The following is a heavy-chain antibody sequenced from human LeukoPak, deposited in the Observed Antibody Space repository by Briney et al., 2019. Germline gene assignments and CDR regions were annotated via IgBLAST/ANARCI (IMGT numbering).Heavy chain of an antibody. CDR3: TREDNWYFDL. V-gene: IGHV3-11*05. Sequence: GGSLRLPCAASGFTFSDYYMTWIRQAPGKGLEWLSYISTGSTYTNYANSVKGRFTISRDNAKNSLYLQLNSLRAEDTAVYYCTREDNWYFDLWGRGTLVTVSS. CDR1: GFTFSDYY. J-gene: IGHJ2*01. CDR2: ISTGSTYT.